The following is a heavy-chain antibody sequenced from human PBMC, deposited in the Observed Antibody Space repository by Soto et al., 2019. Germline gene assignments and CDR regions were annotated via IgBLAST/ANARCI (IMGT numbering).Heavy chain of an antibody. Sequence: PSETLSLTCTVSGGSISSYYWSWIRQPPGKGLEWIGCIYYSGSTNYNPSLKSRVTISVDTSKNHFSLKLSSVTAADTAVYYCARVPDDYGDYTFDYWGQGTLVT. D-gene: IGHD4-17*01. V-gene: IGHV4-59*01. CDR1: GGSISSYY. CDR3: ARVPDDYGDYTFDY. J-gene: IGHJ4*02. CDR2: IYYSGST.